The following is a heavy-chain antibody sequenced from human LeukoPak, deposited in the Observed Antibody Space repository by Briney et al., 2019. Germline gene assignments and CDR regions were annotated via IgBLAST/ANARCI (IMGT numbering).Heavy chain of an antibody. J-gene: IGHJ4*02. V-gene: IGHV4-61*08. D-gene: IGHD1-26*01. Sequence: KSSETLSLTCAVSGGSISSGGYSWSWIRQPPGKGLEWIGYIYYSGSTNYNPSLKSRVTISVDTPKNQFSLKLSSVTAADTAVYYCARGQRPRAYYFDYWGQGTLVTVSS. CDR2: IYYSGST. CDR3: ARGQRPRAYYFDY. CDR1: GGSISSGGYS.